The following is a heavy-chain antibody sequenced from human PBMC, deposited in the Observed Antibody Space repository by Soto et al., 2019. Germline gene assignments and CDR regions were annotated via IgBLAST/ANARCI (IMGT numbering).Heavy chain of an antibody. Sequence: SVKVSCKASGFTFTSSSVQWVRQARGQRLEWIGWIAVGTGNTNYAQKFQERVSITRDMSTSTAYMELSNLRSDDTAVYYCAAGDSSGYYGGWGQGTQVTVSS. J-gene: IGHJ4*02. V-gene: IGHV1-58*01. D-gene: IGHD3-22*01. CDR1: GFTFTSSS. CDR2: IAVGTGNT. CDR3: AAGDSSGYYGG.